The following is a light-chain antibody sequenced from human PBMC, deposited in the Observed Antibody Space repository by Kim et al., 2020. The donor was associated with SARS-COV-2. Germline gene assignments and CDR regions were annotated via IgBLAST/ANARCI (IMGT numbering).Light chain of an antibody. J-gene: IGLJ2*01. CDR2: DVS. CDR1: SSDVGGYNA. V-gene: IGLV2-14*01. CDR3: SSYTGTSTVK. Sequence: QSVLTQPASVSGSPGQSITISCTGTSSDVGGYNAVSWYQQHPGKAPKLTIYDVSKRPSGISNRFSGSKSGNTASLTISGLQAEDEADYYCSSYTGTSTVKFGGGTQLTVL.